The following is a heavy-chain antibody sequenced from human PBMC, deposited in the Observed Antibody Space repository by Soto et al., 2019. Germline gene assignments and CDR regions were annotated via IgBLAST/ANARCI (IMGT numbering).Heavy chain of an antibody. CDR1: GYTFSTYG. CDR2: ISAYNSDT. Sequence: ASVKVSCKASGYTFSTYGIIWVRQAPGQGLEWMGWISAYNSDTNYAQRLQGRVTMTTDTSTSTVHMELRSLRSDDTAVCYCARDAADSNSRALGYWGQGTLVTVSS. J-gene: IGHJ4*02. D-gene: IGHD3-22*01. V-gene: IGHV1-18*01. CDR3: ARDAADSNSRALGY.